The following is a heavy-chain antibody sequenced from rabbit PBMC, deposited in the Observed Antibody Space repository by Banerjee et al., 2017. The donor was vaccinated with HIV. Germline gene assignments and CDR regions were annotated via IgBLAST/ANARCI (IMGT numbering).Heavy chain of an antibody. J-gene: IGHJ4*01. Sequence: LEESGGDLVKPGASLTLTCKASGIYFSSKSVCWVRQAPGKGPEWIACIYHGDGNTWYASWVDGRFTISKTTSINTVTLQITNLTGADTATYFCARAGSSYYMDLNLWGQGTLVTVS. CDR2: IYHGDGNT. D-gene: IGHD8-1*01. V-gene: IGHV1S47*01. CDR3: ARAGSSYYMDLNL. CDR1: GIYFSSKS.